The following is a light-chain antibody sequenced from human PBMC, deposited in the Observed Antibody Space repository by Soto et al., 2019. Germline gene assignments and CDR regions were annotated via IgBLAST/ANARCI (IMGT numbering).Light chain of an antibody. J-gene: IGLJ2*01. CDR3: SSYTNSITLV. CDR2: DVS. V-gene: IGLV2-14*01. CDR1: SSDVGGYNY. Sequence: QSALTQPASVSGSPGQSITISCTGTSSDVGGYNYVSWYQPRPGKAPKLMIYDVSNRPSGVSNRFSGSKSGNTASLIISGLQTEDEADYYCSSYTNSITLVFGGGTKLTVL.